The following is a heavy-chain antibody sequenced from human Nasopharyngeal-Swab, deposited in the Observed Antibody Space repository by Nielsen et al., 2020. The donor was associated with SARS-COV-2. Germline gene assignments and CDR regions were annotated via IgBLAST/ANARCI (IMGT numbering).Heavy chain of an antibody. J-gene: IGHJ4*02. Sequence: GGSLRLSCAASELTFSNYAMHWVRQAPGKGLEWVAVISNDGSNKYYAGSVKGRFTISRDNSKNTLYLQMNSLRAEDTAIYYCARDWSWGSSWAFDYWGQGNLVTVSS. CDR3: ARDWSWGSSWAFDY. V-gene: IGHV3-30*04. CDR2: ISNDGSNK. CDR1: ELTFSNYA. D-gene: IGHD6-13*01.